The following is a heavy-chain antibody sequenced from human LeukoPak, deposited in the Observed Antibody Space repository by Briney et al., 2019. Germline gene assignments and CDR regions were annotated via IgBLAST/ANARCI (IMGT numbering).Heavy chain of an antibody. J-gene: IGHJ4*02. CDR3: ARHEGSGSYYSY. V-gene: IGHV5-51*01. CDR1: GSTFTTYW. CDR2: IPPDDFDI. D-gene: IGHD1-26*01. Sequence: GESLQISCKGSGSTFTTYWIAWARQVPGRGLEWMGIIPPDDFDIRYSPSFQGHVAISADKSISTSYLQWSSLQASDTAMYYCARHEGSGSYYSYWGQGTLVTVSS.